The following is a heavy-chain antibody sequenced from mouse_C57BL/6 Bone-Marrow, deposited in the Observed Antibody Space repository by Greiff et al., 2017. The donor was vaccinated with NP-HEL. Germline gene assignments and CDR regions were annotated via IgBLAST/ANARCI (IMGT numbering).Heavy chain of an antibody. CDR2: ISDGGSYT. CDR3: VSEGSNYGYFDL. CDR1: GFTFSSYA. V-gene: IGHV5-4*01. D-gene: IGHD1-1*01. J-gene: IGHJ1*03. Sequence: EVQLVESGGGLVKPGGSLKLSCAASGFTFSSYAMSWVRQTPEKRLEWVATISDGGSYTYYPDNVKGRFTISRDNAKNTLYLQMSQLKSEDTARYYCVSEGSNYGYFDLWGRGTTVTVSA.